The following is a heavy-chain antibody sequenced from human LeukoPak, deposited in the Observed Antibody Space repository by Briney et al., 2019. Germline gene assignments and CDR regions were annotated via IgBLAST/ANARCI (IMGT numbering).Heavy chain of an antibody. D-gene: IGHD3-10*01. V-gene: IGHV3-7*01. CDR2: IKQDGSQR. Sequence: PGGSLRLSCAASGFTFSDYWMDWLRQAPGKGLEWAASIKQDGSQRGYVDSVKGRFTISRDNAKNSLYLQMNSLRVDDTAVYYCARDDGSSSFTYWGQGALVTVSS. CDR1: GFTFSDYW. CDR3: ARDDGSSSFTY. J-gene: IGHJ4*02.